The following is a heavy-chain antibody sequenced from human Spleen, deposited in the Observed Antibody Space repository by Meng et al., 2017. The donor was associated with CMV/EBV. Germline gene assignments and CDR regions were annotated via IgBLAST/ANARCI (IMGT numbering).Heavy chain of an antibody. D-gene: IGHD2-2*01. CDR3: AGRRYCSSTSCYAGLDY. J-gene: IGHJ4*02. CDR1: GGTFSGIY. V-gene: IGHV4-34*08. Sequence: VEIQAWGTGLLKPAETMALTCAVYGGTFSGIYWSWIRQPPGKGREWIGEINNSGSTNYNPSLKSRVNISVETSKNQFSLKLSSVTAADTAVYYCAGRRYCSSTSCYAGLDYWGQGTLVTVSS. CDR2: INNSGST.